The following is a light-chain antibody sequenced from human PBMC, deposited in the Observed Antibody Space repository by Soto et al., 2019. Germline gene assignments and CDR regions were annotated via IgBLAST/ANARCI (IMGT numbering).Light chain of an antibody. J-gene: IGKJ2*01. CDR3: QQYETYFRYT. Sequence: DIQMTQSPSTLSASVGDRVAITCRASQTINGKLARYQKKPGKAPKLLISDAYNLESGVPSRFSGSGSGTEFTLTIGSLQPDDFATYYCQQYETYFRYTFGQGTKLDIK. V-gene: IGKV1-5*01. CDR2: DAY. CDR1: QTINGK.